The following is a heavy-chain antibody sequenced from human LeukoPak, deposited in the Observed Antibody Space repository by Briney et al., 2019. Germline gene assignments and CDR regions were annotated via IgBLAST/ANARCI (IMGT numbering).Heavy chain of an antibody. V-gene: IGHV3-23*01. J-gene: IGHJ6*03. CDR1: GFTLSSYA. D-gene: IGHD4-17*01. CDR2: IIGSGGRT. Sequence: GGSLRLSCAASGFTLSSYAMSWVRQAPGKGLGWVSAIIGSGGRTYYADSVKGRFTISRDTSKNTPYLQMSRLRAAETAVYYRANMEAVYGDYGSMDVWGKGSTVTVSS. CDR3: ANMEAVYGDYGSMDV.